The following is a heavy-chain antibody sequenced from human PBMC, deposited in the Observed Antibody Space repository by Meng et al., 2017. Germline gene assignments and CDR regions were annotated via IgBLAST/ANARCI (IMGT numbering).Heavy chain of an antibody. Sequence: QVQLVQSGPEVKKPGASVKLSCKPSGYTFAASWIHWLRQAPGQGLEWMGRIDPNNDHTQYAQNFQGRVTMTSDTSISTVYMELNGLRSDDTAVYYCARDEDISAAGKLFGDYWGQGTLVTVSS. CDR1: GYTFAASW. D-gene: IGHD6-13*01. V-gene: IGHV1-2*06. CDR2: IDPNNDHT. CDR3: ARDEDISAAGKLFGDY. J-gene: IGHJ4*02.